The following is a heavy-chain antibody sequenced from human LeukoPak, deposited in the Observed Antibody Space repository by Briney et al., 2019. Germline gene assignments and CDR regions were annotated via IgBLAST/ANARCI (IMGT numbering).Heavy chain of an antibody. J-gene: IGHJ4*02. D-gene: IGHD2-21*02. CDR1: GYRFTSYW. V-gene: IGHV5-51*01. CDR2: LYPGDSNT. CDR3: ARWGMTATNTPLRDY. Sequence: GESLKISCKGSGYRFTSYWIGWVRHMPGKGVEWMGILYPGDSNTSYSPSFQGQVSISADESISTAYLQWSSLKASDTAMYYCARWGMTATNTPLRDYWGQGTLVTVSS.